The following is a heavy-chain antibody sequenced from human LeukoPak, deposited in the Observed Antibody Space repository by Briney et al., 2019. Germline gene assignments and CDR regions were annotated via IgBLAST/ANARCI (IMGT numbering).Heavy chain of an antibody. D-gene: IGHD6-19*01. CDR1: GFTFSSYA. CDR2: ISYDGSNK. CDR3: AKDLSSSGFRIDY. V-gene: IGHV3-30-3*01. J-gene: IGHJ4*02. Sequence: PGRSLRLSCAASGFTFSSYAMHWVRQAPGKGLEWVAVISYDGSNKYYADSVKGRITISRDNSKNTLYLQMNSLRAEDTAVYYCAKDLSSSGFRIDYWGQGTLVTVSS.